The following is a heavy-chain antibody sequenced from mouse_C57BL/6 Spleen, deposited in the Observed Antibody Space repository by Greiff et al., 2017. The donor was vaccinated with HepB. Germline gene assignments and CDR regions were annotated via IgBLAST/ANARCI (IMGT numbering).Heavy chain of an antibody. CDR3: ASGSDYEDMDY. CDR1: GYTFTSYW. Sequence: QVQLQQSGAELVKPGASVKLSCKASGYTFTSYWMHWVKQRPGQGLEWIGNINPSNGGTNYNQKFKSKATLTVDKSSSTAYMQLSSLTSEDSAVYYCASGSDYEDMDYWGKGTSVTVSS. V-gene: IGHV1-53*01. D-gene: IGHD1-1*01. J-gene: IGHJ4*01. CDR2: INPSNGGT.